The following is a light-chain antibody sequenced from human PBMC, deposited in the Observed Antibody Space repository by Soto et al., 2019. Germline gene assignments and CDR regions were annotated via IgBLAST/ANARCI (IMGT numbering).Light chain of an antibody. CDR1: QTVRNNY. J-gene: IGKJ4*01. V-gene: IGKV3-20*01. Sequence: FVLTQSPGTLSLSPGERATLSCRASQTVRNNYLAWYQQKPGQAPRLLIYDASTRATGIPDRFSGGGSGTDFTLAISRXEPEDSAVYHCQQFSSYPLTFGGGTKVDIK. CDR2: DAS. CDR3: QQFSSYPLT.